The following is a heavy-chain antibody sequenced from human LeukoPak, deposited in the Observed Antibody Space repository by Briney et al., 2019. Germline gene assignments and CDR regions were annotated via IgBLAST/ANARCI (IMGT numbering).Heavy chain of an antibody. D-gene: IGHD4-11*01. Sequence: GGSLRLSCAASGFTFRSYWMHWVRHAPGKGLVWVSRINTDGSDTSYADSVKGRFTISRDNAKNTLYLQMNSLRAEDTAVYYCARDQAYSFDYWGQGTLVTVSS. V-gene: IGHV3-74*01. CDR3: ARDQAYSFDY. J-gene: IGHJ4*02. CDR1: GFTFRSYW. CDR2: INTDGSDT.